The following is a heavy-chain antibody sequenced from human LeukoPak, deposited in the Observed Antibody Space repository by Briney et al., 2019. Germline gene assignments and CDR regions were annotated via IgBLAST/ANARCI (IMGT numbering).Heavy chain of an antibody. D-gene: IGHD2-21*02. CDR2: ISAYNGNT. CDR3: ARTPFCGGDCYSAFDI. J-gene: IGHJ6*04. Sequence: GASVKVSCKASGGTFSSYAISWVRQAPGQGLEWMGWISAYNGNTNYAQKLQGRVTMTTDTSTSTAYMELRSLRSDDTAVYYCARTPFCGGDCYSAFDIWGTGTTVTVST. CDR1: GGTFSSYA. V-gene: IGHV1-18*01.